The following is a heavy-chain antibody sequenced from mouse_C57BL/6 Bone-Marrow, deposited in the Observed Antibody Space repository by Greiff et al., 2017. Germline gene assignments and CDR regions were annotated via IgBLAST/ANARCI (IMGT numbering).Heavy chain of an antibody. D-gene: IGHD1-1*02. CDR3: ARAGYYNDYYAMAY. CDR1: GYTFTSYW. CDR2: INPCGSYT. Sequence: QVQLQQPGAELVKPGASVKLSCKASGYTFTSYWMHWVKQRPGQGLEWIGDINPCGSYTNYNQKFKDKSTLTVDKSSSTAYMQLSSLTYEDSAVYYCARAGYYNDYYAMAYWGQGTPVTVSS. V-gene: IGHV1-69*01. J-gene: IGHJ4*01.